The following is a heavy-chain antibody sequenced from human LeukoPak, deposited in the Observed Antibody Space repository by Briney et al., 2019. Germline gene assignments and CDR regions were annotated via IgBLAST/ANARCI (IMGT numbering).Heavy chain of an antibody. CDR1: GGSISNYF. J-gene: IGHJ4*02. V-gene: IGHV4-59*01. CDR3: ASGYSYGRFDY. CDR2: IYYSGST. Sequence: SETLSLTCTVSGGSISNYFWSRIRQPPGKGLEWIGYIYYSGSTNYNPSLKSRVTISVDTSKNQFSLKLSSVTAADTAVYYCASGYSYGRFDYWGQGTLVTVSS. D-gene: IGHD5-18*01.